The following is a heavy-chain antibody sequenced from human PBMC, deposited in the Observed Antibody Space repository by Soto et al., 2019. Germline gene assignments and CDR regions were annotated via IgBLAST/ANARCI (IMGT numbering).Heavy chain of an antibody. D-gene: IGHD3-22*01. CDR2: IYYSGST. CDR3: AGSDYYDSSGYPWYFDY. J-gene: IGHJ4*02. Sequence: TLSLTCTVSGGSISSSSYYWGGIRQPPGKGLEWIGSIYYSGSTYYNPSLKSRVTISVDTSKNQFSLKLSSVTAADTAVYYCAGSDYYDSSGYPWYFDYWGQGTLVTVSS. V-gene: IGHV4-39*01. CDR1: GGSISSSSYY.